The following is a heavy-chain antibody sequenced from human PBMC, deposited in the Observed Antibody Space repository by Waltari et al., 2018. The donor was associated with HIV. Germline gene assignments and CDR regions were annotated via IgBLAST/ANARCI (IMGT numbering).Heavy chain of an antibody. CDR3: AKAPPPFGVVAFDI. D-gene: IGHD3-3*01. V-gene: IGHV3-23*01. CDR1: GFTFRSFA. J-gene: IGHJ3*02. CDR2: IVGSGGST. Sequence: EVQLLESGGGLVQPGGSLRLPCAASGFTFRSFAMSWVRRAPGKGLEWVSAIVGSGGSTYYADSVKGRFTISRDNSKNTLYLQMNSLRAEDTAVYYCAKAPPPFGVVAFDIWGQGTMVTVSS.